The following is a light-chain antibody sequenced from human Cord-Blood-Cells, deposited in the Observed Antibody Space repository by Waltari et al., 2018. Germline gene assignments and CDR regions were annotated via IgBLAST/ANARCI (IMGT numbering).Light chain of an antibody. CDR2: DDS. J-gene: IGLJ2*01. CDR3: QVWDSSSDVV. V-gene: IGLV3-21*03. Sequence: SYVLTQPPSVSVAPGKTARITCGGNNIGSKSGHWYQQKPGQAPVLVVYDDSDRPPGIPERFSGSNSGNTATLTTSRVEAGDEADYYCQVWDSSSDVVFGGGTKLTVL. CDR1: NIGSKS.